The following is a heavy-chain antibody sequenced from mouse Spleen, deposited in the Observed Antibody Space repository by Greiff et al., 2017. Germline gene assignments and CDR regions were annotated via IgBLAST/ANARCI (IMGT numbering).Heavy chain of an antibody. CDR3: ARRWTGYYFDY. Sequence: QQSCKASGYTFTSYWMQWVKQRPGQGLEWIGEIDPSDSYTNYNQKFKGKATLTVDTSSSTAYMQLSSLTSEDSAVYYCARRWTGYYFDYWGQGTTLTVSS. CDR2: IDPSDSYT. D-gene: IGHD2-2*01. J-gene: IGHJ2*01. CDR1: GYTFTSYW. V-gene: IGHV1-50*01.